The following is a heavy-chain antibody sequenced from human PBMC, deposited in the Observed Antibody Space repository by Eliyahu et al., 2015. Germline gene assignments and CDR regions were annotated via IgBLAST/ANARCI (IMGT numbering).Heavy chain of an antibody. V-gene: IGHV4-39*01. CDR2: VYYSGST. D-gene: IGHD6-13*01. CDR1: GDSIDXNTVY. CDR3: ARHGPTSFHSSNWYFDS. Sequence: QVQLQESGPGLVKPSETLSLTCSVSGDSIDXNTVYWGWIRQPPGQGLEWLGSVYYSGSTDFNPSLKSRLTISVDPSKNQFSLKLRSVTAADTAIYYCARHGPTSFHSSNWYFDSWSRGTLVTVSS. J-gene: IGHJ4*02.